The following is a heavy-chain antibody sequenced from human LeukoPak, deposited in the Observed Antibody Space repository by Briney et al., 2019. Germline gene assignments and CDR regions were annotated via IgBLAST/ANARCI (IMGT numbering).Heavy chain of an antibody. D-gene: IGHD1-26*01. V-gene: IGHV1-69*13. Sequence: SVKVSCKASGGTFSSYVLNWARQAPGQGLEWLGGIIPIFGTPNYAQKFQGRVTITADETAYMELSSLRSEDTAVYYCARSLGARGSDAFDIWGQGTMVTVSS. J-gene: IGHJ3*02. CDR3: ARSLGARGSDAFDI. CDR2: IIPIFGTP. CDR1: GGTFSSYV.